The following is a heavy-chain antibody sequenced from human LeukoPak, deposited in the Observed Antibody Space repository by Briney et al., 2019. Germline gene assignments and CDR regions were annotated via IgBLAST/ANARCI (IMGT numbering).Heavy chain of an antibody. CDR3: ARWGIFRSGRFDP. Sequence: SETLSLTCTVSGGSISSYYWSWIRQPPGKGLEWIGYIYYSGSTYYNPSLKSRVTISVDTSKNQFSLKLSSVTAADTAVYYCARWGIFRSGRFDPWGQGTLVTVSS. V-gene: IGHV4-59*12. CDR2: IYYSGST. D-gene: IGHD3-16*02. J-gene: IGHJ5*02. CDR1: GGSISSYY.